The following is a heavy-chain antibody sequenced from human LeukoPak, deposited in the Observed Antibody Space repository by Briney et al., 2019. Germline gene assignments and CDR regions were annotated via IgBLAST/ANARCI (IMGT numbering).Heavy chain of an antibody. D-gene: IGHD6-13*01. Sequence: GASVKVSCKASGGTFSSYAVSWVRQAPGQGLEWMGGIIPIFGTANYAQKFQGRVTITADESTSTAYMELRSLRSDDTAVYYCARDVEVGTAAAGTIVDNYYYYYGMDVWGQGTTVTVSS. CDR2: IIPIFGTA. V-gene: IGHV1-69*13. CDR1: GGTFSSYA. J-gene: IGHJ6*02. CDR3: ARDVEVGTAAAGTIVDNYYYYYGMDV.